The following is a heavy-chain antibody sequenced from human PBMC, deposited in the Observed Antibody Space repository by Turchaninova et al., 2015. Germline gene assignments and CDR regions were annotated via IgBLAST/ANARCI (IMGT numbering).Heavy chain of an antibody. CDR2: IGTAGDT. CDR3: ARLICGGDCYFDY. Sequence: EVQLVESGGGLVQPGGSLRLSGVASGFTFSSYDMHWVRQSTGKGLEWVTAIGTAGDTYYPGSVKGRFTISRENAKNSLYLQMNSLRAGDTAVYYCARLICGGDCYFDYWGQGTLVTVSS. J-gene: IGHJ4*02. V-gene: IGHV3-13*01. CDR1: GFTFSSYD. D-gene: IGHD2-21*01.